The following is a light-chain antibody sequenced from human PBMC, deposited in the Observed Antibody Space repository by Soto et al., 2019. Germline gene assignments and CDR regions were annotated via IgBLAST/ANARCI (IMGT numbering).Light chain of an antibody. Sequence: EMVMTQSPVTLSVSPGESATLSCRASQSVSSSYLAWYQQKPGQAPRLLIYGASSRATGIPDRFSGSGSGTDFTLTISRLEPEDFAVYYCQQYGSSRWTFGQGTKVDIK. J-gene: IGKJ1*01. CDR2: GAS. CDR3: QQYGSSRWT. V-gene: IGKV3-20*01. CDR1: QSVSSSY.